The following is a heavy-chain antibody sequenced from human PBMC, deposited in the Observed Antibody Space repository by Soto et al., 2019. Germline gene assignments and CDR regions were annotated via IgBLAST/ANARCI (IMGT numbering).Heavy chain of an antibody. CDR1: GYTFSSYG. CDR2: ISGYNGYT. J-gene: IGHJ4*02. CDR3: ARDRRDYVWGSYRSYFDY. Sequence: ASVKVSCKASGYTFSSYGITWVRQAPGQGLEWMGWISGYNGYTNYAQKFQDRVTVTTDTSTTTAYLKLRSLTSDDTAVYYCARDRRDYVWGSYRSYFDYWGQGTQVTVSS. D-gene: IGHD3-16*02. V-gene: IGHV1-18*01.